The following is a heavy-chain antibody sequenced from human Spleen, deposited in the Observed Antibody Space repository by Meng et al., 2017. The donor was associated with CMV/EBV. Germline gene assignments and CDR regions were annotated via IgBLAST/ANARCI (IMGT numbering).Heavy chain of an antibody. CDR2: IYYSGST. D-gene: IGHD3-3*01. CDR1: GGSITSHYY. CDR3: ARRGYDDWYFDL. J-gene: IGHJ2*01. V-gene: IGHV4-39*01. Sequence: CTVSGGSITSHYYWGWIRQPPGKGLDWIASIYYSGSTYYNPSLKSRVTISVDTSKNQLSLKVNSVTAADTSVYYCARRGYDDWYFDLWGRDTLVTVSS.